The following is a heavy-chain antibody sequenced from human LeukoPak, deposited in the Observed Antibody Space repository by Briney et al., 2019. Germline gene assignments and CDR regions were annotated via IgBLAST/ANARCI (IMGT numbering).Heavy chain of an antibody. Sequence: SETLSLTCTVSGGSISSYYWSWIRQPPGKGLEWIGYIYYSGSTNYNPSLKSRVTISVDTSKNQFSLKLSSVTAADTAVYYCASERYQDSILGYWGQGTLVTVSS. D-gene: IGHD1-14*01. CDR1: GGSISSYY. J-gene: IGHJ4*02. V-gene: IGHV4-59*01. CDR3: ASERYQDSILGY. CDR2: IYYSGST.